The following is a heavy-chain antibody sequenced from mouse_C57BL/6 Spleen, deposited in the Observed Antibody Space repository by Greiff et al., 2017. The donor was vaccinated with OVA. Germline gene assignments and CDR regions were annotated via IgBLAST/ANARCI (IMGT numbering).Heavy chain of an antibody. J-gene: IGHJ3*01. CDR2: IRPNSGST. CDR1: GYTFTSYW. V-gene: IGHV1-64*01. D-gene: IGHD2-4*01. CDR3: ARGGYDYDGFAWFAY. Sequence: VQLQQPGAELVKPGASVKLSCKASGYTFTSYWMHWVKQRPGQGLEWIGMIRPNSGSTNYNEKFKSKATLTVDKSSSTAYMQLSSLTSEDSAVYYRARGGYDYDGFAWFAYWGQGTLVTVSA.